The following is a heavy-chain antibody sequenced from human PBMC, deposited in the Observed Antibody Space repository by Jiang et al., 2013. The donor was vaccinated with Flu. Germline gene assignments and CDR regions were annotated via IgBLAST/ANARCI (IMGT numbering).Heavy chain of an antibody. CDR3: ARMQPITMIRGAPMDV. CDR2: ISHSGST. V-gene: IGHV4-30-2*01. CDR1: GGSITSGGYY. Sequence: GPGLVKPSQTLSLTCAVSGGSITSGGYYWTWIRQPPGKGLEWIGYISHSGSTYYNPSLQSRVTISLDGSKNQFSLELNSVTAADTAVYYCARMQPITMIRGAPMDVWGKGTTVTVSS. J-gene: IGHJ6*03. D-gene: IGHD3-10*01.